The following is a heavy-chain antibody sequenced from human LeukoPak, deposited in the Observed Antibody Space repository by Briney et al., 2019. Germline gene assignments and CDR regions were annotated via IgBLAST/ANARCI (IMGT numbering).Heavy chain of an antibody. J-gene: IGHJ4*02. V-gene: IGHV3-48*03. CDR2: ISTGGSTT. CDR3: ARDLGIFDY. D-gene: IGHD1-26*01. CDR1: GFIFSSYE. Sequence: GGSLRLSCAASGFIFSSYEMNWVRQAPGKGLEWVSDISTGGSTTHYADSVKGRFTISRDNAKNSLFLQMNSLRAEDTGVYYCARDLGIFDYWGQGTLVTVSS.